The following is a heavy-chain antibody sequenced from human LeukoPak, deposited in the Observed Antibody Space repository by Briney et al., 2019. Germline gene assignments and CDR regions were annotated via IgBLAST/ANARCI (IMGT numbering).Heavy chain of an antibody. CDR3: ARGPLLDYDGGGYYYFDY. J-gene: IGHJ4*02. Sequence: SETLSLTCTVSGGSISSYYWSWIRQSPGKGLEWVGEINHGGRSNYNPSLKSRVTISVDTSKNQFSLTLSSVTAADTAVYYCARGPLLDYDGGGYYYFDYWGQGTLVTVSS. CDR1: GGSISSYY. D-gene: IGHD3-22*01. V-gene: IGHV4-34*01. CDR2: INHGGRS.